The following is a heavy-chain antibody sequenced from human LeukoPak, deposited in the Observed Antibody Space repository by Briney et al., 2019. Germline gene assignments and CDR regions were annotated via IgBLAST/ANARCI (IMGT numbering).Heavy chain of an antibody. Sequence: ASVKVSCKASGYTFTGYYVHWVRQAPGQGLEWMGWINPNSGGTNYAQKFQGRVTMTRDTSISTAYMELGRLRSDDTAVYYCVRGSGSYFGPTGYWGQGTLVTVSS. CDR2: INPNSGGT. D-gene: IGHD1-26*01. V-gene: IGHV1-2*02. CDR3: VRGSGSYFGPTGY. CDR1: GYTFTGYY. J-gene: IGHJ4*02.